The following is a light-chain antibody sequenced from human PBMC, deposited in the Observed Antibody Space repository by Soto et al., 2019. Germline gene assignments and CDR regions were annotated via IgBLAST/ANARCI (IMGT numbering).Light chain of an antibody. CDR2: GSF. CDR3: QRYGSPWT. CDR1: QTISSSY. J-gene: IGKJ1*01. Sequence: EIVLTQSPGTLSLSPGERATLSCRASQTISSSYLAWYQQKPGQTPRLLIYGSFSRATGIPDRFSGSGSGTDFTLTISRLEPEDFAGYYCQRYGSPWTFGQGTKVEIK. V-gene: IGKV3-20*01.